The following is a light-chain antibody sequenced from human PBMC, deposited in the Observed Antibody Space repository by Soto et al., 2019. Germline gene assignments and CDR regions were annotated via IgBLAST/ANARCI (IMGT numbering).Light chain of an antibody. Sequence: EIVLTQSPGTLSLSPGERATLSCRASQSVRTNYLALFQQKPGQAPRLLIYATSTRATGIPDRFSGSGSGTDFTLTITRLEPEDFAVYYCQQYDSSPRTFGQGTKVDI. CDR1: QSVRTNY. V-gene: IGKV3-20*01. CDR2: ATS. CDR3: QQYDSSPRT. J-gene: IGKJ1*01.